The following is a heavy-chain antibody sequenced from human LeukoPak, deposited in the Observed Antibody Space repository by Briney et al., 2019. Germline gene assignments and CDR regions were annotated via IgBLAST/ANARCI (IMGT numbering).Heavy chain of an antibody. Sequence: GSLRLSCVASGFTFSNAWMSWVRQAPGKGLEWIGYIYYSGSTNYNSSLKSRVTISVDTSKNQFSLKLSSVTAADTAVYYCAREYSSSSYYMDVWGKGTTVTVSS. CDR3: AREYSSSSYYMDV. CDR1: GFTFSNAW. CDR2: IYYSGST. J-gene: IGHJ6*03. D-gene: IGHD6-6*01. V-gene: IGHV4-59*01.